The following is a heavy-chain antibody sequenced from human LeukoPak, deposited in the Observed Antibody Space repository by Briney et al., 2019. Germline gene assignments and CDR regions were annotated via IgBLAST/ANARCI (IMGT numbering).Heavy chain of an antibody. D-gene: IGHD6-6*01. Sequence: SVKVSCKASGGTFSSYAISWVRQAPGQGLEWMGRIIPILGIANYAQKFQGRVTITADKSTSTAYMELSSLRSEDTAVYYCASQLTHYYGMDVWGQGTMVTVSS. J-gene: IGHJ6*02. CDR3: ASQLTHYYGMDV. CDR1: GGTFSSYA. V-gene: IGHV1-69*04. CDR2: IIPILGIA.